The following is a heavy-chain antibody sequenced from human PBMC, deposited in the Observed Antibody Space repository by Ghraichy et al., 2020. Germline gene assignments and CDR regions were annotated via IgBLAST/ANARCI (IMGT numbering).Heavy chain of an antibody. CDR3: ARTGGRRDFDY. D-gene: IGHD1-14*01. Sequence: GGSLRLSCAASGFTFNTYWMHWVRQAPGKGLVWVSHINADGSDTSYADSVKGRFTISRDNAKNTLFLQMNSLSAEDTAAYYCARTGGRRDFDYWGQGTLVTVSS. CDR2: INADGSDT. J-gene: IGHJ4*02. CDR1: GFTFNTYW. V-gene: IGHV3-74*01.